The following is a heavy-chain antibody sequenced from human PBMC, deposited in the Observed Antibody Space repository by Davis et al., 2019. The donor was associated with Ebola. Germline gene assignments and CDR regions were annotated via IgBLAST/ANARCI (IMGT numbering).Heavy chain of an antibody. CDR2: IYHTGNT. CDR3: AERGGSV. V-gene: IGHV4-59*11. CDR1: GISIRLHY. D-gene: IGHD3-16*01. J-gene: IGHJ4*02. Sequence: PSETLSLTCTVSGISIRLHYWSWIRQAPGKGLEWFGAIYHTGNTNYTPSLKSRVTISADTSKNQFSLNLSSVTDADTAVYYCAERGGSVWGQGTLVTVSS.